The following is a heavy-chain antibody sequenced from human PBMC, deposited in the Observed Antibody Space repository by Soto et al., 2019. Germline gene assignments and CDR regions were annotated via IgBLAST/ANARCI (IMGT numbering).Heavy chain of an antibody. V-gene: IGHV1-69*13. CDR1: GGTFGSYA. Sequence: SVKVSCKASGGTFGSYAISWVRQAPGQGLEWMGGIIPIFGTANYAQKFQGRVTITADESTSTAYMELSSLRSEDTAVYYCANVEMASLGYYGMDVWGQGTTVTVS. CDR3: ANVEMASLGYYGMDV. CDR2: IIPIFGTA. J-gene: IGHJ6*02. D-gene: IGHD3-16*01.